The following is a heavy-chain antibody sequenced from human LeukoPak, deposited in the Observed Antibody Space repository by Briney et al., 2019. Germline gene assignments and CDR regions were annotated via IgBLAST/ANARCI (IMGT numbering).Heavy chain of an antibody. D-gene: IGHD5-18*01. CDR1: GFTFNDYA. CDR2: ISWNSGSI. CDR3: AKSPNSFDFYYYMDV. Sequence: SGGSLRLSCAASGFTFNDYAMHWVRQASGKGLEWVSGISWNSGSIGYADSVKGRFTISRDNAKNSLYLQMNSLRPEDTALYYCAKSPNSFDFYYYMDVWGKGTTVTVSS. V-gene: IGHV3-9*01. J-gene: IGHJ6*03.